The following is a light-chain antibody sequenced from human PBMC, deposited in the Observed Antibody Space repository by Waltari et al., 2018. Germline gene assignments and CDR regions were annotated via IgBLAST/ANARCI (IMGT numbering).Light chain of an antibody. CDR1: SSDVGGYNY. Sequence: QSALTQPASVSGSPGPSITISCTGSSSDVGGYNYVSWYQKLSGKAPKLMSYDVHKRPSGVSNRFSGSKSGNTASLTISGLQAEDEADYYCCSYAGSFYVFGIGTKVTVL. V-gene: IGLV2-23*02. CDR3: CSYAGSFYV. J-gene: IGLJ1*01. CDR2: DVH.